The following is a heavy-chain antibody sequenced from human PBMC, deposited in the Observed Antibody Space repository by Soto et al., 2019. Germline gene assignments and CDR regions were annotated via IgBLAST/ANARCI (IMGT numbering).Heavy chain of an antibody. CDR2: INPNSGGT. Sequence: GASVKVSCKASGYTFTGYHMHWVRQAPGQGLEWMGWINPNSGGTNYAQKFQGWVTMTRDTSISAAYMELSRLRSDDTAVYYCSRDRVAVALPPPQYNWFDPWGQGTLVTVSS. V-gene: IGHV1-2*04. CDR3: SRDRVAVALPPPQYNWFDP. D-gene: IGHD6-19*01. CDR1: GYTFTGYH. J-gene: IGHJ5*02.